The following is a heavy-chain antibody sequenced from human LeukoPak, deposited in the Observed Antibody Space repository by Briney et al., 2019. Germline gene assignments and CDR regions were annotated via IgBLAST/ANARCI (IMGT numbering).Heavy chain of an antibody. D-gene: IGHD3-22*01. Sequence: GGSLRLSCAASGFTFSWYSMNWVRQAPGKGLEGVSYISSSSIPIYYADSVRGRFTISRDNAKNSLYLQMNSLRAEDTAVYYCARGGYYYDSSGASTYYEYFQHWGQGTLVTVSS. J-gene: IGHJ1*01. CDR3: ARGGYYYDSSGASTYYEYFQH. CDR1: GFTFSWYS. V-gene: IGHV3-48*04. CDR2: ISSSSIPI.